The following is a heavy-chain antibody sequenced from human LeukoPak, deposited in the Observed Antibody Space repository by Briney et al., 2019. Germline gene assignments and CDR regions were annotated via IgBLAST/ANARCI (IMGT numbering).Heavy chain of an antibody. CDR3: ARDKNWGSGTFDI. CDR1: GFTFSSYS. Sequence: GGSLRLSCAASGFTFSSYSMIWVRQAPGKGLEWVSSISISSSYLYYADSVKGRLTISRDNAKNSLYLQMNSLRAEDTAVYYCARDKNWGSGTFDIWGQGTMVTVSS. D-gene: IGHD7-27*01. CDR2: ISISSSYL. J-gene: IGHJ3*02. V-gene: IGHV3-21*01.